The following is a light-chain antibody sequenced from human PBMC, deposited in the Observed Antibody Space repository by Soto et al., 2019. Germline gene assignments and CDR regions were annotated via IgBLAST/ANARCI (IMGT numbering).Light chain of an antibody. J-gene: IGLJ2*01. V-gene: IGLV2-14*01. CDR3: SSYTNSIRV. Sequence: QSALTQPASVSGSPGQSITISCTGTSSDVGGYNYVSWYQQHPGKAPKLMIYDVSNRPSGGSNRFSGSKSGNTASLTISGLQAEDEADYYCSSYTNSIRVFGGGTKLTVL. CDR1: SSDVGGYNY. CDR2: DVS.